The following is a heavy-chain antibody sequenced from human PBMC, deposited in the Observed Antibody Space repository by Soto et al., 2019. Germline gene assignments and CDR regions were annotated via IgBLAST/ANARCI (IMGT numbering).Heavy chain of an antibody. CDR3: ARGARSWYYYDSSGYSRTFDY. D-gene: IGHD3-22*01. J-gene: IGHJ4*02. CDR1: GGSISSGGYY. CDR2: IYYSGST. V-gene: IGHV4-31*03. Sequence: SETLSLTCTVSGGSISSGGYYWSWIRQHPGKGLEWIGYIYYSGSTYYNPSLKSRVTISVDTSKNQFSLKLSSVTAADTAVYYCARGARSWYYYDSSGYSRTFDYWGQGTLVTVSS.